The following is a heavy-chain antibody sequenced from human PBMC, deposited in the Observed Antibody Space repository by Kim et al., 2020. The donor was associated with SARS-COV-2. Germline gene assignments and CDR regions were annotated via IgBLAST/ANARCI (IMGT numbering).Heavy chain of an antibody. CDR3: ARGLIAGYCSSTSCYFGWFDP. D-gene: IGHD2-2*01. CDR1: GGSFSGYY. Sequence: SETLSRTCAVYGGSFSGYYWSWIRQPPGKGLEWIGEINHSGSTNYNPSLKSRVTISVDTSKNQFSLKLSSVTAADTAVYYCARGLIAGYCSSTSCYFGWFDPWGQGTLVTVSS. J-gene: IGHJ5*02. CDR2: INHSGST. V-gene: IGHV4-34*01.